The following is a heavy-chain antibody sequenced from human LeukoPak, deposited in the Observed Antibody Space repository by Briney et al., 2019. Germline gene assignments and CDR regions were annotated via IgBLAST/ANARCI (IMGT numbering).Heavy chain of an antibody. D-gene: IGHD3-10*01. CDR3: ARDSGSGSFGD. V-gene: IGHV4-59*01. J-gene: IGHJ4*02. Sequence: PSETLSLTCTVSGVTISTYYWSWIRQPPGKGLEWIGYIYYSGSTNYNPSLKSRVTISVDTSKNQFSLKLTSVTAADTAVYYCARDSGSGSFGDWGQGTLVTV. CDR1: GVTISTYY. CDR2: IYYSGST.